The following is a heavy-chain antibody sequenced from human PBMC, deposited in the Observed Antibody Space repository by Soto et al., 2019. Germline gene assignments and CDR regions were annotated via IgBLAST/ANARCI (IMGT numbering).Heavy chain of an antibody. CDR2: IIQDGSQK. J-gene: IGHJ4*02. Sequence: EVQLVESGGGLVQPGGSLRLSCSGFTFNTYWMSWVRQAPGKGLEWVANIIQDGSQKNYVDSVRGRFTISRDNATSSLYLQMNRLRADDTAVYYCARGSTSFDYCGQGTLVTVSS. CDR3: ARGSTSFDY. V-gene: IGHV3-7*01. CDR1: GFTFNTYW. D-gene: IGHD2-2*01.